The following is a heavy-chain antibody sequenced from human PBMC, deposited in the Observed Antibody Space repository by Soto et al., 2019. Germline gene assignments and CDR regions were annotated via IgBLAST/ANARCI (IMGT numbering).Heavy chain of an antibody. V-gene: IGHV1-46*03. J-gene: IGHJ4*01. CDR2: INPFDGSR. D-gene: IGHD3-10*01. Sequence: ASVKVSGKASGYIFTSYYIHWVRQAPGQGLEWMGWINPFDGSRMFAQSFQGRVTMTRDTSTSTVYMGVSSLRSEDTAVYYCSRVDPGETSPFDHWGQ. CDR3: SRVDPGETSPFDH. CDR1: GYIFTSYY.